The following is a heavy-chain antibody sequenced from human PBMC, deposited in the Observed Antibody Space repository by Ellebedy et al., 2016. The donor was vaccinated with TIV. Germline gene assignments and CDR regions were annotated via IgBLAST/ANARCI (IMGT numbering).Heavy chain of an antibody. CDR1: GYTFTGYY. D-gene: IGHD3-10*01. Sequence: ASVKVSXKASGYTFTGYYMHWVRQAPGQGLEWMGWINPNSGGTNYAQKFQGWVTMTRDTSISTAYMELSRLRSDDTAVYYCARERMVRGARDGMDVWGQGTTVTVSS. CDR3: ARERMVRGARDGMDV. CDR2: INPNSGGT. V-gene: IGHV1-2*04. J-gene: IGHJ6*02.